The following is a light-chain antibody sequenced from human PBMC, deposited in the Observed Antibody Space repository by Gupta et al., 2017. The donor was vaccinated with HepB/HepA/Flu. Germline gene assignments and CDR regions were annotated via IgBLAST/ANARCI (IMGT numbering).Light chain of an antibody. Sequence: QAVVTQEPSLTVSPGGTVTLTCGSNTGPVTRGHYPKWFQQKPGQAPRTLIFDTTNRPPQAPARFSGSFRGGTAALILSGAQPEDEAEYFCLLSSSGGGEVFGGGTKLAVL. J-gene: IGLJ3*02. V-gene: IGLV7-46*01. CDR1: TGPVTRGHY. CDR2: DTT. CDR3: LLSSSGGGEV.